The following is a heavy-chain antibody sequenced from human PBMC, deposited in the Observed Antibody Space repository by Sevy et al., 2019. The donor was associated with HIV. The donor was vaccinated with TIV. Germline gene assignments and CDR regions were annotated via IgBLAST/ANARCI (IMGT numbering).Heavy chain of an antibody. CDR3: ARETRDYYVWGSYRQNGAFDI. D-gene: IGHD3-16*02. V-gene: IGHV3-7*01. J-gene: IGHJ3*02. CDR2: IKQDGSEK. CDR1: GFTFSSYW. Sequence: GGSLRLSCAASGFTFSSYWMSWVRQAPGKGLEWVANIKQDGSEKYYVDSVKGRFTISRDNAKNSLYLQMNSLRAEDTAVYCCARETRDYYVWGSYRQNGAFDIWGQGTMVTVSS.